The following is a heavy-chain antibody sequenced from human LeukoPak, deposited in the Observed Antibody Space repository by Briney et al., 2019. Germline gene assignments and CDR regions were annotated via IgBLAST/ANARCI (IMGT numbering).Heavy chain of an antibody. V-gene: IGHV4-34*01. CDR3: ARGDYSSGYYHYFDY. D-gene: IGHD3-22*01. CDR1: GGSFSGYY. Sequence: SETLSLTCAVYGGSFSGYYWSWIRQPPGKGLEWIGEINHSGSTNYNPSLKSRVTISVDTSKNQFSLKLRSVTDADTAVYYCARGDYSSGYYHYFDYWGQGTLVTVSS. J-gene: IGHJ4*02. CDR2: INHSGST.